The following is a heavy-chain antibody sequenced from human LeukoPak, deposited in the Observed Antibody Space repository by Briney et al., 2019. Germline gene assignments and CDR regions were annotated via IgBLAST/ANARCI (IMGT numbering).Heavy chain of an antibody. Sequence: ASVKVSFEASGYTFTTYGIGWVRQAPGQGLEWMGWISGYNGNTNYAQKFQGRVTMTTDTSTSTDYMELRSLRSDDTAVYYCARTSHESVLYWSDPWGQGTLVNVSS. V-gene: IGHV1-18*01. D-gene: IGHD3-16*01. CDR1: GYTFTTYG. CDR3: ARTSHESVLYWSDP. CDR2: ISGYNGNT. J-gene: IGHJ5*02.